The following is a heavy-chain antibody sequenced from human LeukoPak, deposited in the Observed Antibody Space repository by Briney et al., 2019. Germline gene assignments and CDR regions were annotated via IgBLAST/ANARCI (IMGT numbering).Heavy chain of an antibody. CDR3: ARSTDYYDSSGYRQEGAFDI. CDR1: GGSISSYY. V-gene: IGHV4-4*07. CDR2: IYTSGSA. Sequence: PSETLSLTCTVSGGSISSYYWSWIRQPAGKGLEWTGRIYTSGSANYNPSLKSRVTMSVDTSKNQFSLKLSSVTAADTAVYYCARSTDYYDSSGYRQEGAFDIWGQGTMVTVSS. J-gene: IGHJ3*02. D-gene: IGHD3-22*01.